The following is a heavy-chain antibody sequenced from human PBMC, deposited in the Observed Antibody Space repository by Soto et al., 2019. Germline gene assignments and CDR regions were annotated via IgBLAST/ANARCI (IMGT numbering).Heavy chain of an antibody. Sequence: PQRLSYTASGFTISDYYMDWVRPHPGKGLEWVGRTRNKANSYTTEYAPSVKGRFTISRHDSEDSMYLQMNSLKTEDTAVYYCARDTGGSYDFWGQGALVTVSS. CDR1: GFTISDYY. V-gene: IGHV3-72*01. CDR3: ARDTGGSYDF. D-gene: IGHD1-26*01. J-gene: IGHJ4*02. CDR2: TRNKANSYTT.